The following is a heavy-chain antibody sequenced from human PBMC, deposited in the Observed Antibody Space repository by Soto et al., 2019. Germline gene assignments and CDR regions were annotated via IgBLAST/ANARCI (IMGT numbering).Heavy chain of an antibody. Sequence: QVQLVESGGGVVQPGTSLRLSCVVSGFTLSNTGVHWVRQAPGKGLEWVAMISHDGFSQHYVDSVRGRFTISRDNSKNALYLQMDSLRPEDKSVYYCAKDWGSSGWFNWFAYGGQGTLVIVSS. CDR1: GFTLSNTG. CDR2: ISHDGFSQ. J-gene: IGHJ5*01. V-gene: IGHV3-30*18. D-gene: IGHD6-13*01. CDR3: AKDWGSSGWFNWFAY.